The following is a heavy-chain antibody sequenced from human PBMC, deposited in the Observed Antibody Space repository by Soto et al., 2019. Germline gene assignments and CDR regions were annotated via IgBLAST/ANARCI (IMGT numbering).Heavy chain of an antibody. Sequence: EVQLLESGGGLVQPGGSLRLSCAASGFTFSSYAMNWVRQAPGKGLEWVSALSGSGGSTYYADSVKGRFTISRDNSKNTLNLQMNSLRAEDTAVYYCAKGLKVTTFFRGAFDSWGQGTLVTVSS. V-gene: IGHV3-23*01. CDR2: LSGSGGST. CDR1: GFTFSSYA. CDR3: AKGLKVTTFFRGAFDS. D-gene: IGHD3-16*01. J-gene: IGHJ3*02.